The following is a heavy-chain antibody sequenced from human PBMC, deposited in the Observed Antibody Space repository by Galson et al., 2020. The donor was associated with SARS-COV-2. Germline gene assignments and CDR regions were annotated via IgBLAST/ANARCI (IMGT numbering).Heavy chain of an antibody. D-gene: IGHD2-15*01. CDR2: FDPENGET. Sequence: ASVKVSCKVSGYTLTELSMHWVRQAPGKGLAWMGGFDPENGETIYAQKFQGRVTMTEDTSTDTAYMELSSLRSEDTAVYYCATALVVPPYYYYGMDVWGQGTTVTVSS. CDR1: GYTLTELS. J-gene: IGHJ6*02. V-gene: IGHV1-24*01. CDR3: ATALVVPPYYYYGMDV.